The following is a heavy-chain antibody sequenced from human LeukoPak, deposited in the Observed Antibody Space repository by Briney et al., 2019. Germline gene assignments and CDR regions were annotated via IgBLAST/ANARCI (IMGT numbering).Heavy chain of an antibody. Sequence: ASVRVSCKASGYTFTSYDINWVRQATGQGLEWMGWMNPNSGNTGYAQKFQGRVTMTRNTSISTAYMELSSLRSEDTAVYYCARGSAHGITMVRGPRDYWGQGTLVTVSS. J-gene: IGHJ4*02. CDR3: ARGSAHGITMVRGPRDY. V-gene: IGHV1-8*01. CDR1: GYTFTSYD. D-gene: IGHD3-10*01. CDR2: MNPNSGNT.